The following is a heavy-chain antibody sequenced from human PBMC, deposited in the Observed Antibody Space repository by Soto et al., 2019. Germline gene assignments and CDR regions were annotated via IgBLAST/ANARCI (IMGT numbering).Heavy chain of an antibody. CDR1: GFTFSSYP. CDR3: AKGGLYYGMDV. V-gene: IGHV3-30-3*01. Sequence: GGSLRLSCAASGFTFSSYPIHWVRQAPGQGLEWVAIIARDGIEKRYADSVKGRFTISRDNSKNTLYLQMNSLRAEDTAVYYCAKGGLYYGMDVWGQGTTVTVSS. J-gene: IGHJ6*02. CDR2: IARDGIEK.